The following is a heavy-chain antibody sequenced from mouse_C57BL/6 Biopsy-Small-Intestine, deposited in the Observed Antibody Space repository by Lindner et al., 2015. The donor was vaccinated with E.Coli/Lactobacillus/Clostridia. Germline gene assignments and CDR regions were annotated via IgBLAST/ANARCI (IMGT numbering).Heavy chain of an antibody. Sequence: SVKVSCKASGGTFSSYGIGWVRQAPGQGLEWVGGIIPMFATINHEQKFQGRVTISADESTSTAYMELSNLRSEDTAIYYCARVSLVRSGWYHVNWLDPWGQGTLVTVSS. CDR1: GGTFSSYG. D-gene: IGHD4-1*02. J-gene: IGHJ4*01. CDR2: IIPMFAT. V-gene: IGHV1-74*01. CDR3: ARVSLVRSGWYHVNWLDP.